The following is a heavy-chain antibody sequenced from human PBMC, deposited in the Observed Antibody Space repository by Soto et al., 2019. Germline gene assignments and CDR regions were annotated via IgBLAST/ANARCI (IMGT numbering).Heavy chain of an antibody. CDR2: IIPIFGTA. D-gene: IGHD3-10*01. CDR1: GGIFSSYA. V-gene: IGHV1-69*13. J-gene: IGHJ6*02. CDR3: ARDRFAGDYWGMDV. Sequence: SVKVSCKASGGIFSSYAISWVRQAPGQGLEWMGGIIPIFGTANYAQKFQGRVTITADESTSTAYMELSSLRSEDTAVYYCARDRFAGDYWGMDVWGQGTTVTVYS.